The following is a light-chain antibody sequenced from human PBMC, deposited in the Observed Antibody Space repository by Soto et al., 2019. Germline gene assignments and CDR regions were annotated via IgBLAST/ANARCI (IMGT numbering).Light chain of an antibody. J-gene: IGLJ1*01. CDR2: DVS. CDR3: CSYAGSYTYV. V-gene: IGLV2-11*01. Sequence: QSVLAQPRSVSGSPGQSLTIACTGTSSDVVGYNYVSWYQQHPGKAPKLMIYDVSKRPSGVPDRFSGSKSGNTASLTISGLQAEDEADYYCCSYAGSYTYVFGTGTKVTVL. CDR1: SSDVVGYNY.